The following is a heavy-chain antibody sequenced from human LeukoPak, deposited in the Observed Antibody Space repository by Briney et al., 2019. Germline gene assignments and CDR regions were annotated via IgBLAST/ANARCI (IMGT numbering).Heavy chain of an antibody. CDR1: GFTFSDYY. CDR3: AKEDYVPFDY. J-gene: IGHJ4*02. D-gene: IGHD4-17*01. Sequence: GGSLRLSCAASGFTFSDYYMSWIRQAPGKGLEWVAVISYDGSNKYYADSVKGRFTISRDNSKNTLYLQMNSLRAEDTAVYYCAKEDYVPFDYWGQGTLVTVSS. CDR2: ISYDGSNK. V-gene: IGHV3-30*18.